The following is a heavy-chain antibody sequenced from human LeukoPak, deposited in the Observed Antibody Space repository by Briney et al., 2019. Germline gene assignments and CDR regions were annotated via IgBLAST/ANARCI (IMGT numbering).Heavy chain of an antibody. J-gene: IGHJ5*02. Sequence: SETLSLTCAVYGGSFSGYYWSWIRQPPGKGLEWIGEINHSGSTNYNPSLKSRVTISVDTSKNQFSLKLSSVTAADTAVYCCARGRNSGNWFDPWGQGTLVTVSS. CDR3: ARGRNSGNWFDP. D-gene: IGHD4-23*01. CDR1: GGSFSGYY. CDR2: INHSGST. V-gene: IGHV4-34*01.